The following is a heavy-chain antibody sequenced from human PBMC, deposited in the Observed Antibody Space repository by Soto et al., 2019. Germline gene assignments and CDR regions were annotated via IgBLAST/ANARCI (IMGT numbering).Heavy chain of an antibody. J-gene: IGHJ4*02. Sequence: PGGSLRLYCAASGFSFTSYALSWVRQAPGKGLEWVSTISGSDGKTYYADSVKGRFSISRDTSKTTLYLQMNSLRVEDTAVYYCARWSFLDYWGQGTRVTVSS. CDR1: GFSFTSYA. CDR2: ISGSDGKT. D-gene: IGHD1-26*01. V-gene: IGHV3-23*01. CDR3: ARWSFLDY.